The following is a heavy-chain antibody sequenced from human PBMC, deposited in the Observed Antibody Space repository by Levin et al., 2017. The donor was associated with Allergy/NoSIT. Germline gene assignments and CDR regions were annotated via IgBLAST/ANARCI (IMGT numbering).Heavy chain of an antibody. V-gene: IGHV3-11*05. CDR3: ARDRGIHWFGEYYMDV. Sequence: GGSLRFSCAASGFTFSDDYMSWIRQAPGKGLEWVSYISSSSSYTKYADSVKGRFTISRDNAKNSLYLQMNSLRAEDTAVYYCARDRGIHWFGEYYMDVWGKGTTVTVSS. D-gene: IGHD3-10*01. J-gene: IGHJ6*03. CDR1: GFTFSDDY. CDR2: ISSSSSYT.